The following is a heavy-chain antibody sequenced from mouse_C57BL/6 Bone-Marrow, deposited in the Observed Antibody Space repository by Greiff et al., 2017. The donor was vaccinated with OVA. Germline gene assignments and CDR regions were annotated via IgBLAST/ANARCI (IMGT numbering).Heavy chain of an antibody. D-gene: IGHD1-1*01. V-gene: IGHV5-4*01. CDR2: ISDGGSYT. Sequence: EVHLVESGGGLVKPGGSLKLSCAASGFTFSSSAMSWVRQTPEKRLEWVATISDGGSYTYYPDNVTGRFTISRDNAKNKLYLQMSHLKSEDTAMYYCARAHYDGSSYRWYFDVWGTGTTVTVSS. CDR1: GFTFSSSA. CDR3: ARAHYDGSSYRWYFDV. J-gene: IGHJ1*03.